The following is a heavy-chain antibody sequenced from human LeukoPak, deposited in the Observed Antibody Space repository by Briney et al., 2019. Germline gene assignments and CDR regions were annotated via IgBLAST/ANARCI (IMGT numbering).Heavy chain of an antibody. Sequence: GGSLRLSCAASGFTFSSYAMHWVRQAPGKGLEWVAVISYDGSNKYYADSVKGRFTISRDNSKNTLYLQMNSLRAEDTAVYYCAKEAGYCSTTTCYVDYWGQGILVTVSS. CDR1: GFTFSSYA. J-gene: IGHJ4*02. V-gene: IGHV3-30-3*01. D-gene: IGHD2-2*03. CDR2: ISYDGSNK. CDR3: AKEAGYCSTTTCYVDY.